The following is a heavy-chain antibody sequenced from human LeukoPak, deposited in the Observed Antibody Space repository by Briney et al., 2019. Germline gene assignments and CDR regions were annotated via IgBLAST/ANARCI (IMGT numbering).Heavy chain of an antibody. CDR2: IKQDGSEQ. Sequence: GGSLRLSCATSGFTFTTYWMGWVRQAPGKGLEWVANIKQDGSEQYYVDSVKGRFTISRGNAKNSLYLQMNSLRAEDTAVYYCARDHGGYSYDYWGQGTLVTVSS. V-gene: IGHV3-7*01. CDR3: ARDHGGYSYDY. CDR1: GFTFTTYW. J-gene: IGHJ4*02. D-gene: IGHD5-18*01.